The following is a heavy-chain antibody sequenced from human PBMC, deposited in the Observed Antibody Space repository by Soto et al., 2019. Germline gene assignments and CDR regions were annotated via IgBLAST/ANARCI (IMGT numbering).Heavy chain of an antibody. CDR2: ILHDGTNK. D-gene: IGHD6-19*01. CDR1: GFTFSNYV. CDR3: ARDRAVAGVSRSFDY. V-gene: IGHV3-30-3*01. Sequence: QVQLVESGGGVVQPGRSLRLSCAASGFTFSNYVIHWARQAPGKGLEWVAVILHDGTNKDYADSVKGRFTISRDNSKNTLYLQMNSLRSEDTAVYYCARDRAVAGVSRSFDYWGHGTLVTVSS. J-gene: IGHJ4*01.